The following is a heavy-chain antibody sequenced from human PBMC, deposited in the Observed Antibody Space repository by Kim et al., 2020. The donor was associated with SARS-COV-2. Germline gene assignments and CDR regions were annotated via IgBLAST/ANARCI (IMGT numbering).Heavy chain of an antibody. CDR1: GFTFSSYG. V-gene: IGHV3-33*01. D-gene: IGHD3-3*01. CDR2: IWYDGSNK. CDR3: ARDWGLRFLECTIDY. J-gene: IGHJ4*02. Sequence: GGSLRLSCAASGFTFSSYGMHWVRQAPGKGLEWVAVIWYDGSNKYYADSVKGRFTISRDNSKNTLYLQMNSLRAEDTAVYYCARDWGLRFLECTIDYWGQGTLVTVSS.